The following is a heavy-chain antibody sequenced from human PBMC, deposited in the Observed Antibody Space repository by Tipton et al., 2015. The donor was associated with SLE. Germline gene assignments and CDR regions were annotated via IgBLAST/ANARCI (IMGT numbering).Heavy chain of an antibody. D-gene: IGHD6-13*01. V-gene: IGHV3-21*01. J-gene: IGHJ4*02. CDR1: GVTFSSYA. CDR3: ARDLDRGSSWYRFDY. Sequence: SLRLSCAASGVTFSSYAMNWVRQAPGKGLEWVSSISSSSSYIYYADSVKGRFTISRDNAKNSLYLQMNSLRAEDTAVYYCARDLDRGSSWYRFDYWGQGTLVTVSS. CDR2: ISSSSSYI.